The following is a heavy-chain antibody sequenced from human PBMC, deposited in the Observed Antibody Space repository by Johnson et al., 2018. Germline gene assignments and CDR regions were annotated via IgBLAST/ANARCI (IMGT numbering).Heavy chain of an antibody. Sequence: QLVQSGGGLVQPGGSLRLSCAASGITVITYAMSWVRQAPGKGLEWISAVSGCGETTYYTDSVKGRFTISRNQSKNTLYLQMNNPRDAATAVYSRAAPRGQSHCWYWEFGFWGQGTLVAVSS. D-gene: IGHD6-13*01. V-gene: IGHV3-23*04. CDR2: VSGCGETT. J-gene: IGHJ4*02. CDR1: GITVITYA. CDR3: AAPRGQSHCWYWEFGF.